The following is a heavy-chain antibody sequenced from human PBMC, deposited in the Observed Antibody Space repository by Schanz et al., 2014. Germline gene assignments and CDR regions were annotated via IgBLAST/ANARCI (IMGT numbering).Heavy chain of an antibody. CDR3: AREVGLYDRGWFDP. CDR1: GGTFSSDT. V-gene: IGHV1-69*08. D-gene: IGHD3-22*01. CDR2: IVPIAGIT. Sequence: QVHLVQSGAEVKKPGSSVKVSCKASGGTFSSDTFSWVRQAPGQGLEWMGRIVPIAGITNYAQRFQGRVTITADKSSDTAYMELSSLRTEDTAVYYFAREVGLYDRGWFDPWGQGTLVTVSS. J-gene: IGHJ5*02.